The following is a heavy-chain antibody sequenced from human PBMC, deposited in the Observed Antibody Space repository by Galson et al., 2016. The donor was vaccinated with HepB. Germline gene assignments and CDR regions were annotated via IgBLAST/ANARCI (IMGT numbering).Heavy chain of an antibody. D-gene: IGHD6-13*01. CDR3: AKAMAAARTNWFDP. V-gene: IGHV3-33*06. CDR1: GFNFSSYA. J-gene: IGHJ5*02. Sequence: SLRLSCAASGFNFSSYAMHWVRQAPGKGLEWMAAIWYDGSNKYYADSVKGRLTISRDNSKNTLYLQMNSLRPEDTAIYYCAKAMAAARTNWFDPWGQGVLVTVSS. CDR2: IWYDGSNK.